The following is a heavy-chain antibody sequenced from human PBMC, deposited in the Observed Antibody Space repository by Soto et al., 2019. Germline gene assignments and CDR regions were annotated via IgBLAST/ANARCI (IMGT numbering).Heavy chain of an antibody. Sequence: SETLSLTCAVYGGSFSGYYWSWIRQPPGKGLEWIGEINHSGSTNYNPSLKSRVTISVDTSKNQFSLKLSSVTAADTAVYYCARRLITIFGVVLTYGMDVWGQGTTVTVYS. CDR2: INHSGST. J-gene: IGHJ6*02. D-gene: IGHD3-3*01. V-gene: IGHV4-34*01. CDR3: ARRLITIFGVVLTYGMDV. CDR1: GGSFSGYY.